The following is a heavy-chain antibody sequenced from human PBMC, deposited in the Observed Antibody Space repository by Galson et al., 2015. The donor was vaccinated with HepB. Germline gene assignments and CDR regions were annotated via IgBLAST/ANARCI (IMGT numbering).Heavy chain of an antibody. J-gene: IGHJ6*03. CDR2: IRSKAYGGTT. Sequence: SLRLSCAASGFTFSSYAMSWVRQAPGKGLEWVGFIRSKAYGGTTEYAASVKGRFTISRDDSKSIAYLQMNSLKTEDTAVYYCTRARVDQLLNYYYYYYMDVWGKGTTVTVSS. V-gene: IGHV3-49*04. D-gene: IGHD2-2*01. CDR3: TRARVDQLLNYYYYYYMDV. CDR1: GFTFSSYA.